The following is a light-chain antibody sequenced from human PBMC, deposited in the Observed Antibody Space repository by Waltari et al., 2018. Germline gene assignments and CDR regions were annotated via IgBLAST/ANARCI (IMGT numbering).Light chain of an antibody. CDR2: DAS. V-gene: IGKV3-11*01. CDR1: QSVRSY. J-gene: IGKJ4*01. CDR3: QQRHDWPLN. Sequence: EILLTQSPVTLSVSPGERATLSCKASQSVRSYLAWYQQKPGQAPRLLIYDASNRASGTPARFSGSGSGTDITLTISNVEPEDFAVYYCQQRHDWPLNFGGGTKLEIK.